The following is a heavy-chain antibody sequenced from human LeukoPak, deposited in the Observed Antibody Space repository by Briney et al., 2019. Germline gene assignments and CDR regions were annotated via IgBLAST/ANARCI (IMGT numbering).Heavy chain of an antibody. J-gene: IGHJ3*02. CDR2: ISSSSSNS. CDR1: GFTFSDYY. D-gene: IGHD7-27*01. CDR3: AVRAGPWAHAFDI. Sequence: GGSLRLSCAASGFTFSDYYMSWVRQAPGKGLEWVSYISSSSSNSYDADSVKGRFTISRDNAKNSVYLQMNSLRAEDTAVYYCAVRAGPWAHAFDIWGQGTMVTVSS. V-gene: IGHV3-11*01.